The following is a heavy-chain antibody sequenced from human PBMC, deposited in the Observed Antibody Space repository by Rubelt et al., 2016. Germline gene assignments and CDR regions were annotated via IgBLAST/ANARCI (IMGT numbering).Heavy chain of an antibody. CDR1: GFTFSSYS. CDR2: ISSSSSYI. CDR3: AGYYYDSSGYYIRQEY. D-gene: IGHD3-22*01. J-gene: IGHJ4*02. V-gene: IGHV3-21*01. Sequence: EVQLVESGGGLVQPGGSLRLSCAASGFTFSSYSMNWVRQAPGKGLEWVSSISSSSSYIYYADSVKGRFTISRDNAKNSLYLQMNSLRAEDTAVYYCAGYYYDSSGYYIRQEYWGQGTLVTVSS.